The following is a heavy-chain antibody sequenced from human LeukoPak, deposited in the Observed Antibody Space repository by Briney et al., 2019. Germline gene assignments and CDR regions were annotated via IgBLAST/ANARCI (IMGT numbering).Heavy chain of an antibody. CDR2: ISYDGSNK. D-gene: IGHD1-26*01. Sequence: PGGSLRLSCAASGFTFSGYGMHWVRQAPGKGLEWVALISYDGSNKNYADSVKGRFTISRDNSKNTLHLQMNSLRAEDTAVYYCAREWEVLRGYFDYWGQGTRVSVSS. CDR1: GFTFSGYG. V-gene: IGHV3-30*03. CDR3: AREWEVLRGYFDY. J-gene: IGHJ4*02.